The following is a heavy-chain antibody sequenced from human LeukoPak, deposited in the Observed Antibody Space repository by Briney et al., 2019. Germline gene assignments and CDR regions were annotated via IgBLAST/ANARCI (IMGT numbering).Heavy chain of an antibody. D-gene: IGHD3-10*01. CDR2: ISSNGGST. Sequence: HSGGSLRLSCAASGFAFSSYAMHWVRQAPGKGLEYVSAISSNGGSTYYANSVKGRFTISRDNSKNTLYLQMGSLRAEDMAVYYCARGFTGYYHYGMDVWGQGTTVTVSS. J-gene: IGHJ6*02. V-gene: IGHV3-64*01. CDR1: GFAFSSYA. CDR3: ARGFTGYYHYGMDV.